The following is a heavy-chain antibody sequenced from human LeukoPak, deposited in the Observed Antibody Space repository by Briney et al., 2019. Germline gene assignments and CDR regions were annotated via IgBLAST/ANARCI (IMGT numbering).Heavy chain of an antibody. CDR1: GGSVSSGSYY. D-gene: IGHD3-22*01. J-gene: IGHJ4*02. CDR3: ASLTYYYDSSGYAYYLDY. Sequence: SETLSLTCTVSGGSVSSGSYYWSWIRQPPGKGLEWIGYIYYSGSTNYNPSLKSRVTISVDTSKNQFSLKLSSVTAADTAVYYCASLTYYYDSSGYAYYLDYWGQGTLVTVSS. V-gene: IGHV4-61*01. CDR2: IYYSGST.